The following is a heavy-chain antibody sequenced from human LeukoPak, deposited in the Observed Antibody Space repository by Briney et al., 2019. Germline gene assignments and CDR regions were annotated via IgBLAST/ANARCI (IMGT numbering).Heavy chain of an antibody. CDR2: IKSKTDGGTT. V-gene: IGHV3-15*01. CDR3: AREATDYYDSLDY. J-gene: IGHJ4*02. CDR1: GFTFSNAW. D-gene: IGHD3-22*01. Sequence: PGGSLRLSCAASGFTFSNAWMSWVRQAPGKGLEWVGRIKSKTDGGTTDYAAPVKGRFTISRDNAKNSLYLQMNSLRDEDTAVYYCAREATDYYDSLDYWGQGTLVTVSS.